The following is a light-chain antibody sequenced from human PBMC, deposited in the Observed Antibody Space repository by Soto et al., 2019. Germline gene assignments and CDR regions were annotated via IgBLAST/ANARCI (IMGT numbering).Light chain of an antibody. V-gene: IGKV1-39*01. J-gene: IGKJ5*01. CDR2: VAS. CDR3: QQSYSSPIT. CDR1: QSISNY. Sequence: DIQMTQSPSSLSASIGDRVTITCRASQSISNYLNWYQHKPGEAPKLLIYVASSLQSGVPSRFSGSGSGTDFTLTISSLQPEDFATYYCQQSYSSPITFGQGTRLEIK.